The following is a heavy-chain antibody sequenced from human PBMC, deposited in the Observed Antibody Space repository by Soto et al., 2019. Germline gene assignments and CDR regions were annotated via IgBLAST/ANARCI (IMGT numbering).Heavy chain of an antibody. CDR3: VRDDIVVVPAAIYYYYGMDV. J-gene: IGHJ6*02. CDR2: ISAYNGNT. CDR1: GYTFTSYG. Sequence: QVQLVQSGAEVKKPGASVTVSCKASGYTFTSYGISWVRQAPGQGLEWMGWISAYNGNTNYAQKLKGRVNMTADTSTSTAYMELRSLRSDDTAVYYCVRDDIVVVPAAIYYYYGMDVWGQGTTVTVSS. V-gene: IGHV1-18*01. D-gene: IGHD2-2*02.